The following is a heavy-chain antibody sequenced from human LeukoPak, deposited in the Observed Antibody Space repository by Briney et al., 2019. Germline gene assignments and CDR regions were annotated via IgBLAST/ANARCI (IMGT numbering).Heavy chain of an antibody. CDR2: INPNSGGT. V-gene: IGHV1-2*02. CDR3: ARADIVLVVYAQKRMQFDY. CDR1: GYTFTGYY. Sequence: ASVKVSCKASGYTFTGYYMHWVRQAPGQGLEWMGWINPNSGGTNYAQKFQGRVTMTRDTSISTAYMELSRLRSDDTAVYYCARADIVLVVYAQKRMQFDYWGQGTLVTVSS. D-gene: IGHD2-8*01. J-gene: IGHJ4*02.